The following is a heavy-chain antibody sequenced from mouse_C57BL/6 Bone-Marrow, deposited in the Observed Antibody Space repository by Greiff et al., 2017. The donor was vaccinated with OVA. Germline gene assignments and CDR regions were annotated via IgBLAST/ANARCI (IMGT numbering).Heavy chain of an antibody. CDR1: GYTFTDYY. CDR3: VYYGNFYWYFDV. CDR2: INPYNGGT. J-gene: IGHJ1*03. V-gene: IGHV1-19*01. Sequence: EVQLQQSGPVLVKPGASVKMSCKASGYTFTDYYMNWVKQSHGKSLEWIGVINPYNGGTSYNQKFKGKATLTVDKSSSTAYMELNSRTSADSAVYYCVYYGNFYWYFDVWGTGTTVTVSS. D-gene: IGHD2-1*01.